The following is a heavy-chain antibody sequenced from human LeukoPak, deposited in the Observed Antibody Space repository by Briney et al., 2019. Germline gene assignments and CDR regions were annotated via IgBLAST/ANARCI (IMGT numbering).Heavy chain of an antibody. D-gene: IGHD1-26*01. CDR1: GFTFSIYW. CDR3: ASNWGSYPDC. J-gene: IGHJ4*02. V-gene: IGHV3-7*01. Sequence: GGSLRLSCAASGFTFSIYWMSWVRQAPGKGLEWVANIKEDGSEKYYVDSVKGRFSISRDNAKNSLYLQMNSLRAEDTALYYCASNWGSYPDCWGQGVLVTVSS. CDR2: IKEDGSEK.